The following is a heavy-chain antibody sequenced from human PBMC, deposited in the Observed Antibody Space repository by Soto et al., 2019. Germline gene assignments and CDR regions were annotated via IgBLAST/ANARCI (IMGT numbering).Heavy chain of an antibody. CDR2: IFYSGST. V-gene: IGHV4-39*01. D-gene: IGHD2-2*01. J-gene: IGHJ6*02. CDR1: GGSISSSSYY. CDR3: ARLHGYCISSSCHGHYAMDV. Sequence: SETLSLTCTVSGGSISSSSYYWGWIRQPPGKGLEWIGSIFYSGSTYYKPSLKSRVTISVDTSKNQFSLKLSSVNAADTAVYYCARLHGYCISSSCHGHYAMDVWGQGTTVT.